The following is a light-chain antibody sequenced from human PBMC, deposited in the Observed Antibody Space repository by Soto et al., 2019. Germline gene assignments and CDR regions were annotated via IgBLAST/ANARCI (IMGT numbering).Light chain of an antibody. CDR1: SADIGAFNY. Sequence: QSALTQPASVSGSPGQSIPISCAGTSADIGAFNYVSWYQQHPGKAPKLLIYEVTERPSGVSNRFSGSKSGSTASLTISGLQPDDEADYYCCSYAGNSEVFGTGTKVTVL. CDR3: CSYAGNSEV. J-gene: IGLJ1*01. V-gene: IGLV2-23*02. CDR2: EVT.